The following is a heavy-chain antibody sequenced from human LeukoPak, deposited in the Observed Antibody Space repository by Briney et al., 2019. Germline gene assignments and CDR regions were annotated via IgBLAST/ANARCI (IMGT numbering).Heavy chain of an antibody. V-gene: IGHV3-11*01. CDR2: IISSGSTI. D-gene: IGHD5-18*01. CDR3: ARDGYSYGDY. J-gene: IGHJ4*02. CDR1: GFTFSDYY. Sequence: GGSLRLSCAASGFTFSDYYMSWIRQAAGRGLEWVSYIISSGSTIYYADSVKGRFTISRDNTKHSLYLQMNSLRAEDTAVYYCARDGYSYGDYWGQGTLVPVSS.